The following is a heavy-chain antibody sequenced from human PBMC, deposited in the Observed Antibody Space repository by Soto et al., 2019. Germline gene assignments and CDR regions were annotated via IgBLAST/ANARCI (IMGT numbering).Heavy chain of an antibody. CDR3: ARQVGQQLANYYYYYMDV. J-gene: IGHJ6*03. V-gene: IGHV4-39*01. CDR2: IYYSGST. Sequence: SETLSLTCTVSGGSISSSSYYWGWIRQPPGKGLEWIGSIYYSGSTYYNPSLKSRVTISVDTSKNQFSLKLSSVTAADTAVYYCARQVGQQLANYYYYYMDVWGKGTTVTVSS. D-gene: IGHD6-13*01. CDR1: GGSISSSSYY.